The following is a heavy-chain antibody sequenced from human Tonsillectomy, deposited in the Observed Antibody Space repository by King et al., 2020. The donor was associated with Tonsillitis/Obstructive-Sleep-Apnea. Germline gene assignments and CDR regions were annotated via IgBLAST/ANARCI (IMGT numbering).Heavy chain of an antibody. J-gene: IGHJ3*02. Sequence: FTLKESGPALVKPIQTLTLTCTFSGFSLSTSGMCVSWIRQPPGKALEWLARIDWDDDKYYSTSLKTRLTISKDTSKNQVVLTMTNMDPVDTDTYYCARSFPYYYGSGPYDAFDIWGQGTMVTVSS. CDR3: ARSFPYYYGSGPYDAFDI. D-gene: IGHD3-10*01. CDR2: IDWDDDK. V-gene: IGHV2-70*15. CDR1: GFSLSTSGMC.